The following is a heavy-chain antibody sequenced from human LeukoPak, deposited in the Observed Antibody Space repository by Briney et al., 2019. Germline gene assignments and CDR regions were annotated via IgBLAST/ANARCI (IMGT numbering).Heavy chain of an antibody. CDR2: IYSGGST. CDR3: ASTTMPNGTDAFDI. CDR1: GFTVSSNY. Sequence: PGGSLGLSCAASGFTVSSNYMSWVRQAPGKGLEWVSVIYSGGSTYYADSVKGRFTISRDNSKNTLYLQMNSLRAEDTAVYYCASTTMPNGTDAFDIWGQGTMVTVSS. D-gene: IGHD2-2*01. V-gene: IGHV3-53*01. J-gene: IGHJ3*02.